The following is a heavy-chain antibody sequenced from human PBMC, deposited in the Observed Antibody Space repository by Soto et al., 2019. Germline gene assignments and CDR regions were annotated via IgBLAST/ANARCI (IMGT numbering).Heavy chain of an antibody. J-gene: IGHJ5*02. Sequence: QVQLVQSVAEVKKPGSTVKVSCKASGGTFSSYTISWVRQAPGQGLEWMGRIIPILGIADYAQKFQGRVTITADKSTSTAYMELSSLRSEDTAVYYCLHSSQNWFDPWGQGTLVTVSS. D-gene: IGHD3-22*01. CDR2: IIPILGIA. CDR3: LHSSQNWFDP. V-gene: IGHV1-69*02. CDR1: GGTFSSYT.